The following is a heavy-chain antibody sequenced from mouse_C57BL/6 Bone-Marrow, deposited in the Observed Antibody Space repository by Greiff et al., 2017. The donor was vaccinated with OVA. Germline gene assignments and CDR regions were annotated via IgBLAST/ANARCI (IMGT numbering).Heavy chain of an antibody. CDR1: GYSFTDYN. CDR3: ASSYCGCYWYFDV. V-gene: IGHV1-39*01. D-gene: IGHD2-10*01. CDR2: INPNYGTT. Sequence: VQLQQSGPELVKPGASVKISCKASGYSFTDYNMNWVKQSNGKSLEWIGVINPNYGTTSYNQKFKGKATLTVDQSSSTAYMLLNSLTSEDSAVEDCASSYCGCYWYFDVWGTGTTVTVSS. J-gene: IGHJ1*03.